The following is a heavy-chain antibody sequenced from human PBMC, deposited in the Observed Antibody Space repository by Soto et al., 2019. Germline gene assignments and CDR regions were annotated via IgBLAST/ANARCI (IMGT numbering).Heavy chain of an antibody. V-gene: IGHV3-64D*08. CDR3: VMWALGYSGSYYFDY. CDR2: ISSNGGST. J-gene: IGHJ4*02. D-gene: IGHD1-26*01. Sequence: GGSLRLSCSASGFTFSSYAMHWVRQAPGKGLEYVSAISSNGGSTYYADSVKGRFTISRDNSKDTLYLQMSSLRAEDTAVYYCVMWALGYSGSYYFDYWGQGTLVTVSS. CDR1: GFTFSSYA.